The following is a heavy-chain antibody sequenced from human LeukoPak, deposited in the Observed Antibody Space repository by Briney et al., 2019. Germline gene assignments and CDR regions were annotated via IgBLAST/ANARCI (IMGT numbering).Heavy chain of an antibody. CDR2: IYYSGST. CDR1: GGSISSYY. D-gene: IGHD6-19*01. V-gene: IGHV4-59*08. CDR3: ASIWGGSGWSWFDP. J-gene: IGHJ5*02. Sequence: SETLSLTCTVSGGSISSYYWSWIRQPPGKGLEWIGYIYYSGSTNYNPSLKSRVTISVDTSKNQFSLELSSVTAADTAVYYCASIWGGSGWSWFDPWGQGTLVTVSS.